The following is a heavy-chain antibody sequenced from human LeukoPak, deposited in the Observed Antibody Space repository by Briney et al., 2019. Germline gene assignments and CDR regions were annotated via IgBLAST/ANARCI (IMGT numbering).Heavy chain of an antibody. V-gene: IGHV3-53*01. J-gene: IGHJ4*02. CDR1: GFTISTNY. Sequence: QSGGSLRLSCAASGFTISTNYMSWVRQAPGKGLEWVSVMYTGGSTYYADSVKGRITISRDNSKNTLYLQMNSLRAEDTALYYCARAPFYYDSSGYPYSDGWGQGTLASVSS. CDR3: ARAPFYYDSSGYPYSDG. CDR2: MYTGGST. D-gene: IGHD3-22*01.